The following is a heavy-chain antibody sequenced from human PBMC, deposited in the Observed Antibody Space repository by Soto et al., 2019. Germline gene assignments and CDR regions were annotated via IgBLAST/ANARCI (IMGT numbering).Heavy chain of an antibody. V-gene: IGHV4-34*01. CDR3: ARESHDILTGPPWVWYFDL. J-gene: IGHJ2*01. CDR1: GGSFSGYY. D-gene: IGHD3-9*01. Sequence: QVQLQQWGAGPLRPLETLSLTCGVSGGSFSGYYWAWIRQSPWKGLEWIGEINDRGSINYNPSLKSRVSISVDTSKNHYSLNLRSVTAADKAVYYCARESHDILTGPPWVWYFDLWGRGTLVTVSS. CDR2: INDRGSI.